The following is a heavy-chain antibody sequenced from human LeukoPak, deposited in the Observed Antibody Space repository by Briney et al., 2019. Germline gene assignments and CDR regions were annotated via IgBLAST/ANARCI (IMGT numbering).Heavy chain of an antibody. CDR1: GFTFTTAW. J-gene: IGHJ4*02. Sequence: GGSLRLSCLCSGFTFTTAWVSWVRQAPGKGLEWVSAISGSGGSTYYADSVKGRFTISRDNSKNTLYLQMNSLRAEDTAVYYCAKDLIAGGSDYWGQGTLVTVSS. CDR3: AKDLIAGGSDY. D-gene: IGHD1-26*01. V-gene: IGHV3-23*01. CDR2: ISGSGGST.